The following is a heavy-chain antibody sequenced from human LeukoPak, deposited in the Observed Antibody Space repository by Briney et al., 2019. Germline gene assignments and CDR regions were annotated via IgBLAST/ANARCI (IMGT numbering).Heavy chain of an antibody. J-gene: IGHJ5*02. CDR3: AKDWGGFPYNWFDP. Sequence: GGSLRLSCAASGFTFSSYAMSWVRQAPGKGLEWVSAISGSGGSTYYADSVKGRFTISRDNSTNTLYLHMNSLRAEDTAVYYCAKDWGGFPYNWFDPWGQGTLVTVSS. CDR1: GFTFSSYA. V-gene: IGHV3-23*01. D-gene: IGHD7-27*01. CDR2: ISGSGGST.